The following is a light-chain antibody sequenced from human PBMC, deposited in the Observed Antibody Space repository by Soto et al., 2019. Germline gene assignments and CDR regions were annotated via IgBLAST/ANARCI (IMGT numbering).Light chain of an antibody. CDR3: HHYNTYST. CDR2: AAS. Sequence: DIQMTQSPSAPSASIGDRVTITCRASQSISIWLAWYQQKPGKAPKLLIYAASSLESGVPPRFSGSGSGTEFTLTISSLQPDDFATYYCHHYNTYSTFGQGTRLEIK. CDR1: QSISIW. J-gene: IGKJ5*01. V-gene: IGKV1-5*03.